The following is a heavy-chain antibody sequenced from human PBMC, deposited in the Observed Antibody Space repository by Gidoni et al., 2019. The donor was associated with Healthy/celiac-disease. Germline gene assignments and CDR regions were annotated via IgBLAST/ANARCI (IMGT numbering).Heavy chain of an antibody. Sequence: EVQLLESGGGLVQPGGSLRLSCAASGITFSSYAMSWVRQPPGKGLEWVSAIRGSGGSTYYADSVKGRFTISRDNSKNTLYLQMNSLRAEDTAVYYCAKDLVGALDAFDIWGQGTMVTVSS. CDR2: IRGSGGST. V-gene: IGHV3-23*01. CDR3: AKDLVGALDAFDI. D-gene: IGHD1-26*01. J-gene: IGHJ3*02. CDR1: GITFSSYA.